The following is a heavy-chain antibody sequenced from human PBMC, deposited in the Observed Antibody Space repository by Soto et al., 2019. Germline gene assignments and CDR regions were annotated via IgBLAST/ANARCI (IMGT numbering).Heavy chain of an antibody. D-gene: IGHD6-13*01. CDR2: IIPIFGTA. CDR1: GGTFSSYA. CDR3: ARDRAAAGSSSFDD. V-gene: IGHV1-69*13. Sequence: ASVKVSCKASGGTFSSYAISWVRQAPGQGLEWMGGIIPIFGTANYAQKFQGRVTITADESTSTAYMELSSLRSEDTAVYYCARDRAAAGSSSFDDWGQGTLVTGSS. J-gene: IGHJ4*02.